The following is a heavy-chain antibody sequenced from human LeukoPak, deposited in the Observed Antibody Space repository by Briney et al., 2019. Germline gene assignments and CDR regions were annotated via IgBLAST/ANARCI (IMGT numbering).Heavy chain of an antibody. V-gene: IGHV4-61*02. J-gene: IGHJ4*02. Sequence: SETLSLTCTVSGDSISSGTHYWSWIRQPAGKGLEWIGRIYTTGSTNYNPSLKSRVTMSVDTSKNQFSLKLSSVTAADTAVYYCARAGMVYEYYFDYWGQGTLVTVSS. D-gene: IGHD2-8*01. CDR3: ARAGMVYEYYFDY. CDR1: GDSISSGTHY. CDR2: IYTTGST.